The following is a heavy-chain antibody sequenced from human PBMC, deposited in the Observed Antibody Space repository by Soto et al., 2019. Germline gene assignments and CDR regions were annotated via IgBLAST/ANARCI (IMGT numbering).Heavy chain of an antibody. CDR2: IWYDGSNK. D-gene: IGHD2-8*01. V-gene: IGHV3-33*01. J-gene: IGHJ2*01. CDR3: ARGEDIVLKVYAHQDWYFDL. CDR1: GFTFSSYG. Sequence: QVQLVESGGGVVQPGRSLRLSCAASGFTFSSYGMHWVRQAPGKGLEWVAVIWYDGSNKYYADSVKGRFTISRDNSKNTRYLQKNSLRAEDTTVYYCARGEDIVLKVYAHQDWYFDLWGRGTLVSVSS.